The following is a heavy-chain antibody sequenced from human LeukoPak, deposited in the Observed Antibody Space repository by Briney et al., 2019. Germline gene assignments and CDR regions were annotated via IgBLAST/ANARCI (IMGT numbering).Heavy chain of an antibody. CDR1: GFTFRGYW. J-gene: IGHJ5*02. CDR2: MKLDGSEE. Sequence: PGGSLRLSCAASGFTFRGYWMSWVRQAPGKGLEWVANMKLDGSEEYYVDSVKGRFTISSDNAKNSLYLQMNSLRVDDTAVYYCARWARYCSSGSCYSWFDPWGQGTLVTVSS. V-gene: IGHV3-7*01. D-gene: IGHD2-15*01. CDR3: ARWARYCSSGSCYSWFDP.